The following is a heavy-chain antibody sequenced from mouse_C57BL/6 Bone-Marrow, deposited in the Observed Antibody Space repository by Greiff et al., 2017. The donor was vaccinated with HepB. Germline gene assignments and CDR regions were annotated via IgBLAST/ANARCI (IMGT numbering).Heavy chain of an antibody. CDR3: ASLLDFDY. CDR1: GYTFTSYW. D-gene: IGHD2-1*01. Sequence: QVQLQHPGAELVMPGASVKLSRKASGYTFTSYWMHWVKQRPGQGLEWIGEIDPSDSYTNYNQKFKGKSTLTVDKSSSTAYMQLSSLTSEDSAVYYCASLLDFDYWGQGTTLTVSS. CDR2: IDPSDSYT. J-gene: IGHJ2*01. V-gene: IGHV1-69*01.